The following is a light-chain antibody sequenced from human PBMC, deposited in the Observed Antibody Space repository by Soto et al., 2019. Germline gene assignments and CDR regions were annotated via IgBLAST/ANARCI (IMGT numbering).Light chain of an antibody. Sequence: DIVLTQSPGTLSLSHGERATLSCRASQSVSSYLAWYQQKPGQAPRLLIYDASNRATGIPARFSGSGSGTDFTLTISSLEPEDFAVYYCQQRSNWPPITFGQGTRLEIK. CDR3: QQRSNWPPIT. V-gene: IGKV3-11*01. CDR2: DAS. CDR1: QSVSSY. J-gene: IGKJ5*01.